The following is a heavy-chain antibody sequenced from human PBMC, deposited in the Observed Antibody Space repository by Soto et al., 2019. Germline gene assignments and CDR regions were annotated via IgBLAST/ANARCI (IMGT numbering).Heavy chain of an antibody. CDR3: ARQPTYYYDSSGYYPLDY. D-gene: IGHD3-22*01. CDR1: GGSISSSSYY. CDR2: IYYSGST. Sequence: SETLSLTCTVSGGSISSSSYYWGWIRQPPGKGLEWIGSIYYSGSTYYNPSLKSRVTISVDTSKNQFSLKLSSVTAADTAVYYCARQPTYYYDSSGYYPLDYWGQGTLVTVSS. J-gene: IGHJ4*02. V-gene: IGHV4-39*01.